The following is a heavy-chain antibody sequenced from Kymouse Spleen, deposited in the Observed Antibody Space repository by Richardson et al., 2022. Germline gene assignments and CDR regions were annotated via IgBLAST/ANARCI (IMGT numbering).Heavy chain of an antibody. Sequence: QLQLQESGPGLVKPSETLSLTCTVSGGSISSSSYYWGWIRQPPGKGLEWIGSIYYSGSTYYNPSLKSRVTISVDTSKNQFSLKLSSVTAADTAVYYCARQGAWFGELYYYYYGMDVWGQGTTVTVSS. CDR1: GGSISSSSYY. CDR2: IYYSGST. J-gene: IGHJ6*02. V-gene: IGHV4-39*01. CDR3: ARQGAWFGELYYYYYGMDV. D-gene: IGHD3-10*01.